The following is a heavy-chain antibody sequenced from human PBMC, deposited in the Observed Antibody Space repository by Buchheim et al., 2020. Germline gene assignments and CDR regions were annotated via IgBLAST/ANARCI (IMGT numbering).Heavy chain of an antibody. J-gene: IGHJ4*02. Sequence: EVQLVESGGGLVQPGGSLRLSCAASGFTFSSYWMSWVRQAPGKGLEWVANIKQDGSEKYYVDSVKGRFTISRDNAKNSLYLQMNSLRAEDTAVYYCARDRDVLVPAAQIFGVYFDYWGQGTL. CDR2: IKQDGSEK. CDR1: GFTFSSYW. CDR3: ARDRDVLVPAAQIFGVYFDY. D-gene: IGHD2-2*01. V-gene: IGHV3-7*01.